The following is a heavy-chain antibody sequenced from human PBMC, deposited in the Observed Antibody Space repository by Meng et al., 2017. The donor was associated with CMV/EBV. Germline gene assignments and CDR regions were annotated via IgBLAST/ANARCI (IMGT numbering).Heavy chain of an antibody. J-gene: IGHJ5*02. CDR3: ARPSPIVVVPAGGGWFDP. CDR2: IYYSGST. D-gene: IGHD2-2*01. Sequence: WVRQPPGKGLEWIGSIYYSGSTYYNPSLKSRVTISVDTSKNQFSLKLSSVTAADTAVYYCARPSPIVVVPAGGGWFDPWGQGTLVTVSS. V-gene: IGHV4-39*01.